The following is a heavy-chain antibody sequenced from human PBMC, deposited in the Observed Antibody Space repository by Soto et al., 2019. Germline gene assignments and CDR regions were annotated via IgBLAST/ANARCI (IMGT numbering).Heavy chain of an antibody. CDR2: LYYSGST. J-gene: IGHJ6*02. CDR3: ARGVVVVVAAMDYYYGMDV. V-gene: IGHV4-59*01. Sequence: SETLSLTCSVSGASISDYYWTWVRQPPGKGLEWIGYLYYSGSTNCNPSLKSRVTMSVDTSKSQFSLQLTSVTAADTAVYYCARGVVVVVAAMDYYYGMDVWGQGTTVTVS. D-gene: IGHD2-15*01. CDR1: GASISDYY.